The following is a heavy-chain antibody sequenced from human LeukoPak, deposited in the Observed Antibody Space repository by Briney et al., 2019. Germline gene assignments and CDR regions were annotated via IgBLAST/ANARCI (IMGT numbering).Heavy chain of an antibody. CDR1: GFTFSSYA. CDR2: ISGSGDNT. D-gene: IGHD2-2*01. J-gene: IGHJ4*02. V-gene: IGHV3-23*01. Sequence: GGSLRLSCAASGFTFSSYAMNWVRQAPGKGLEWISSISGSGDNTYYADSVKGRFTISRDNSKNTLYLQMNSLRAEDTAVYHCAKGVVAPRPFDYWGQGTLVTVSS. CDR3: AKGVVAPRPFDY.